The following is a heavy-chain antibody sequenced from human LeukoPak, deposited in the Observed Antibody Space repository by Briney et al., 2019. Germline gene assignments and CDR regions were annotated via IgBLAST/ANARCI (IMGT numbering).Heavy chain of an antibody. V-gene: IGHV4-59*01. CDR2: IYYSGST. D-gene: IGHD3-22*01. J-gene: IGHJ4*02. Sequence: SETLSLTCTGSGGSISSYYWSWIRQPPGKGLEWIGYIYYSGSTNYNPSLKSRVTISVATSKNQFSLKLSSVTAADTAVYYCARDQGYYYDSSGYDYWGQGTLVTVSS. CDR1: GGSISSYY. CDR3: ARDQGYYYDSSGYDY.